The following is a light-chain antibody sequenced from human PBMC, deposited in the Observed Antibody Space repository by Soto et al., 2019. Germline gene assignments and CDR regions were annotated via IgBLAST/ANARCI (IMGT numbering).Light chain of an antibody. V-gene: IGKV1-17*01. J-gene: IGKJ1*01. CDR2: DVS. CDR3: QQYISESWT. Sequence: IQMTQSPSSLSASVGDRVTITFRASQGIRNDLCWYQQKPGKAPNLLIYDVSSLESGVPSRFSGSGSGTEFTLSISSLQPDDFATYYCQQYISESWTFGQGTKVDI. CDR1: QGIRND.